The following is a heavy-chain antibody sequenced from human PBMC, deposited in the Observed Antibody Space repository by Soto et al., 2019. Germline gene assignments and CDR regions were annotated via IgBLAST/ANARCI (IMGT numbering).Heavy chain of an antibody. V-gene: IGHV3-48*03. CDR1: GFTFSSYE. J-gene: IGHJ6*02. D-gene: IGHD3-22*01. CDR2: ISSSGSTI. Sequence: LRLSCAASGFTFSSYEMNWVRQAPGKGLEWVSYISSSGSTIYYADSVKGRFTISRDNAKNSLYLQMNSLRAEDTAVYYCARDGSFYDSSGYGMDVWGQGTTVTVSS. CDR3: ARDGSFYDSSGYGMDV.